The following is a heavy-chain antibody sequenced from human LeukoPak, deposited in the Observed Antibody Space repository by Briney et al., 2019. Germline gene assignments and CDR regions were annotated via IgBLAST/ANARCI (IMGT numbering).Heavy chain of an antibody. CDR1: GFTFSSYW. D-gene: IGHD3-22*01. J-gene: IGHJ6*02. CDR3: AREPPPITMIVTAENYNCGIYV. CDR2: INSDGSST. Sequence: PGGSLRLSCAASGFTFSSYWMHWVRQAPGKGLVWVSRINSDGSSTSYADSVKGRFTISRDNAKNTLYLQVNSLRAEDTAVYYCAREPPPITMIVTAENYNCGIYVWGRETTVTVS. V-gene: IGHV3-74*01.